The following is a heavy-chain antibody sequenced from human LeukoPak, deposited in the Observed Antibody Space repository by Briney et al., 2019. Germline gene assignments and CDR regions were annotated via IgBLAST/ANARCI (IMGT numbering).Heavy chain of an antibody. J-gene: IGHJ5*02. CDR3: ARGGRAVAGENWFDP. CDR1: GYSISSGYY. V-gene: IGHV4-38-2*02. CDR2: IYHGGST. D-gene: IGHD6-19*01. Sequence: SSETLSLTCTVSGYSISSGYYWGWIRQPPGKGLEWIGSIYHGGSTYYNPSLKSRVTISVDTSKNQFSLKLSSVTAADTAVYYCARGGRAVAGENWFDPWGQGTLVTVSS.